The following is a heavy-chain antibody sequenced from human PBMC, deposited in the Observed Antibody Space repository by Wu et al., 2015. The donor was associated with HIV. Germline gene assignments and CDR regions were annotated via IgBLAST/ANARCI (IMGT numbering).Heavy chain of an antibody. CDR1: GYSFSDYF. J-gene: IGHJ4*02. CDR2: VDTENGET. D-gene: IGHD6-19*01. Sequence: VRLLQSGTEVKKPGSTMKISCKTSGYSFSDYFINWIQEAPGKGLEWMGLVDTENGETRYAEKFQGKITITADTSIDTAYIELRSLRSDDTALYYYATGTGLSSAFFDWGQGTLVIVSS. CDR3: ATGTGLSSAFFD. V-gene: IGHV1-69-2*01.